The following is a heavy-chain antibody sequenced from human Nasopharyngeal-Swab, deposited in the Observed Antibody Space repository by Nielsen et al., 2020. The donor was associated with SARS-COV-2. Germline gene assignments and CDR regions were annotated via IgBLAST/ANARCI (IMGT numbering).Heavy chain of an antibody. D-gene: IGHD3-10*01. CDR2: INTNTGNP. Sequence: WVRQAPGQGLEWMGWINTNTGNPTYAQGFTGRFVFSLDTSVSTAYLQISSLKAEDTAVYHCAREGSDGSGPGDFDYWGQGTLVTVSS. J-gene: IGHJ4*02. CDR3: AREGSDGSGPGDFDY. V-gene: IGHV7-4-1*02.